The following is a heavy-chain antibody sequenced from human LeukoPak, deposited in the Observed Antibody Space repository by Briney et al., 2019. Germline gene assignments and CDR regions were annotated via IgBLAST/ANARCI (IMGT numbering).Heavy chain of an antibody. D-gene: IGHD3-10*01. V-gene: IGHV3-23*01. CDR1: GFTFSNAW. J-gene: IGHJ3*02. CDR3: AKLLWFGELIRYPI. CDR2: ISGSGGST. Sequence: GGSLRLSCAASGFTFSNAWMSWVRQAPGKGLEWVSAISGSGGSTHYADSVKGRFTISRDNSKNTLYLQMNSLRAEDTAVYYCAKLLWFGELIRYPIWGQGTMVTVSS.